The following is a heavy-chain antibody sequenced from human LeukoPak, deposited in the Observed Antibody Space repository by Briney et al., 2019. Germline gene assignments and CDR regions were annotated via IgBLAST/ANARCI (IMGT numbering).Heavy chain of an antibody. Sequence: GGSLRLSCAASGFTFSSSSMSWVRQAPGKGLEWVSVISGSGGSTDYADSVKGRFTIFRDNSKNTLYLQINSLRAEDTAVYYCAKGSGWYVWGQGTLVTVSS. D-gene: IGHD6-19*01. V-gene: IGHV3-23*01. CDR3: AKGSGWYV. J-gene: IGHJ4*02. CDR2: ISGSGGST. CDR1: GFTFSSSS.